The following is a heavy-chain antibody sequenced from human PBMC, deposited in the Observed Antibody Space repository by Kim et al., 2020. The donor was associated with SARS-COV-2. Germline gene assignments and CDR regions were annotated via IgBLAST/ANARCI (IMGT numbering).Heavy chain of an antibody. J-gene: IGHJ6*03. CDR2: IYYSGST. V-gene: IGHV4-59*01. CDR3: ARRRFLEWFDYYYCYMDV. D-gene: IGHD3-3*01. Sequence: SETLSLTCTVSGGSISSYYWSWIRQPPGKGLEWIGYIYYSGSTNYNPSLKSRVTISVDTSKNQFSLKLSSVTAADTAVYYCARRRFLEWFDYYYCYMDVWGKGTTVTVSS. CDR1: GGSISSYY.